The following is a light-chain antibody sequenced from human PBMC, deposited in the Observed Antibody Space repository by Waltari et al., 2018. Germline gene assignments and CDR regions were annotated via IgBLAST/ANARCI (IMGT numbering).Light chain of an antibody. CDR2: EVS. CDR1: SGDVGGYNL. V-gene: IGLV2-14*02. Sequence: QSALTQPASVSGSPGQSITISCTGTSGDVGGYNLVSWFQHHPGQAPKLMIYEVSERPLGFSNRFTGSKSGGTASLTISGIQADDEADYYCSSYTNTRIYVFGTGTKVTVL. CDR3: SSYTNTRIYV. J-gene: IGLJ1*01.